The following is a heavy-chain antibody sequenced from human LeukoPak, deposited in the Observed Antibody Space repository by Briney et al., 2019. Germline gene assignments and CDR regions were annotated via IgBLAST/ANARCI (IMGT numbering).Heavy chain of an antibody. V-gene: IGHV4-34*01. J-gene: IGHJ6*02. CDR3: ARVSYDILTGYYVYYYYGMDV. CDR2: INHSGST. CDR1: GGSLSGYY. D-gene: IGHD3-9*01. Sequence: SETLSLTCAVYGGSLSGYYWSWIRQPPGKGLEWIGEINHSGSTNYNPSLKSRVTISVDTSKNQFSLKLSSVTAADTAVYYCARVSYDILTGYYVYYYYGMDVWGQGTTVTVSS.